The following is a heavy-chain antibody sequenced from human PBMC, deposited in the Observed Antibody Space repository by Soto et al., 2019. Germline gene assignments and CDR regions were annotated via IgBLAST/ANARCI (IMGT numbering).Heavy chain of an antibody. J-gene: IGHJ4*02. Sequence: SETLSLTCTVSSGSISGYYWSWIRQPPGKGLEWIGHVYYSGWTYYDPSLKSRVTISVDTSKNQFSLKLTSVTAADTAVYYCAARYCTNGVCYYFDYWGQGTLVTVSS. V-gene: IGHV4-59*04. D-gene: IGHD2-8*01. CDR1: SGSISGYY. CDR2: VYYSGWT. CDR3: AARYCTNGVCYYFDY.